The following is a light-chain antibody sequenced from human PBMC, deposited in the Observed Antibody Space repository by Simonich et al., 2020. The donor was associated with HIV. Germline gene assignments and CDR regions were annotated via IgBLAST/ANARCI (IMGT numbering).Light chain of an antibody. J-gene: IGKJ4*01. CDR1: QSLVHSDGNTH. Sequence: DGGMTQSPLYLPVTLGQSASISYRSSQSLVHSDGNTHLNWFQQRPGQSPRRLIYKVSNRDSGVPERFSGSGSGTDFTLKISRVEAEDVGVYYCMQGTHWPLTFGGGTKVEIK. V-gene: IGKV2-30*02. CDR3: MQGTHWPLT. CDR2: KVS.